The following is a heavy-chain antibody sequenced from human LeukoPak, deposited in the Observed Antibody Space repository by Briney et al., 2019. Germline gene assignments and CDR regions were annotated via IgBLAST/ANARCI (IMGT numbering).Heavy chain of an antibody. V-gene: IGHV1-46*01. D-gene: IGHD6-6*01. CDR3: ARDLEQLGIDP. CDR2: INPSGGST. Sequence: ASVKVSCKASGYTFTSYYMHWVRQAPGQGLEWMGIINPSGGSTSYAQKFQGRVTMTRDTSTSTAYMELSRLRSDDTAVYYCARDLEQLGIDPWGQGTLVTVSS. J-gene: IGHJ5*02. CDR1: GYTFTSYY.